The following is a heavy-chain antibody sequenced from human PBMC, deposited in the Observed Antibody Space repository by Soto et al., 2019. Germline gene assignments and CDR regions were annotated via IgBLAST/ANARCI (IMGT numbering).Heavy chain of an antibody. V-gene: IGHV4-59*01. CDR3: ARGYGYFDY. CDR2: IYYSGST. J-gene: IGHJ4*02. Sequence: SETLSLTYSGSGGAIRSYYWSWIRQPPGKGLEWIGYIYYSGSTNYNPSLKSRVTISVDTSKNQFSLKLSSVTAADTAVYYCARGYGYFDYWGQGTLVTVS. CDR1: GGAIRSYY. D-gene: IGHD5-18*01.